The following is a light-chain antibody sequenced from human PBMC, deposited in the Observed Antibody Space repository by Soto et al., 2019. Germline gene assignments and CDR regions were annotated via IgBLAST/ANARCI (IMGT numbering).Light chain of an antibody. CDR3: TSYTSSNTVV. J-gene: IGLJ1*01. CDR1: SGDVGAYKY. Sequence: QSALTQPASVSGSPGQSITISCTGTSGDVGAYKYVSWNQQHPGRAPKLMIYEVSNRPPGVSNRFSGSKSGNTASLTISGLQPEDEADYYCTSYTSSNTVVFGTGTKLTVL. V-gene: IGLV2-14*01. CDR2: EVS.